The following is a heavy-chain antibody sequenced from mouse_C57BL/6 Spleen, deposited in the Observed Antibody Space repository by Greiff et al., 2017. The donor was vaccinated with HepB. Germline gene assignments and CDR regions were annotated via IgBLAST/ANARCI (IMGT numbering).Heavy chain of an antibody. V-gene: IGHV1-82*01. CDR3: ARQGGYGYYAMDY. J-gene: IGHJ4*01. CDR2: IYPGDGDT. CDR1: GYAFSSSW. D-gene: IGHD3-2*02. Sequence: QVQLQQSGPELVKPGASVKISCKASGYAFSSSWMNWVKQRPGKGLEWIGRIYPGDGDTNYNGKFKGKATLTADKSSSTAYMQLSSLTSEDSAVYFCARQGGYGYYAMDYWGQGTSVTVSS.